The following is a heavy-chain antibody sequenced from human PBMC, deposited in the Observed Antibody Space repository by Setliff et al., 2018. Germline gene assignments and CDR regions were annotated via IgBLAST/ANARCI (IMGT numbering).Heavy chain of an antibody. V-gene: IGHV1-46*01. CDR3: ARASAKYEGGAFDI. Sequence: ASVKVSCKASGYTFTSYYVHWVRQAPGQGLEWMGMINPSGGSTFYAQNFQGGVTMTRDTSTSTVYMELSSLRSDDTAVYYFARASAKYEGGAFDIWGQGTMVTVSS. CDR2: INPSGGST. J-gene: IGHJ3*02. D-gene: IGHD1-26*01. CDR1: GYTFTSYY.